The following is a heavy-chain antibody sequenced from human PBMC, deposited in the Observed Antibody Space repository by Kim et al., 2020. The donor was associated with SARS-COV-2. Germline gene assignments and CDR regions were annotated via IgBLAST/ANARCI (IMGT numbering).Heavy chain of an antibody. Sequence: SETLSLTCTVSSGSISSSSHYWGWIRQPPGKGLEWIGSIYYSGSTYYNPSLKSRVTISVDTSKNQFSLKLSSVTAADTALYRCARGRYCTNAICRTDAMDVWGQGTTVTVSS. CDR1: SGSISSSSHY. CDR3: ARGRYCTNAICRTDAMDV. D-gene: IGHD2-8*01. V-gene: IGHV4-39*01. J-gene: IGHJ6*02. CDR2: IYYSGST.